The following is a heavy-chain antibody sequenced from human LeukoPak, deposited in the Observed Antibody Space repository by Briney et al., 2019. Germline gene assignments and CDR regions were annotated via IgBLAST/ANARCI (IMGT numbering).Heavy chain of an antibody. CDR1: GYTFTGYY. CDR3: ARDLRFLEGPIGNYFDY. CDR2: INPNSGGT. Sequence: ASVKVSCKASGYTFTGYYMHWVRQAPGQGLEWMGWINPNSGGTNYAQRFQGRVTTTRDTSISTAYMELSRLRSDDTAVYYCARDLRFLEGPIGNYFDYWGQGTLVTVSS. V-gene: IGHV1-2*02. J-gene: IGHJ4*02. D-gene: IGHD3-3*01.